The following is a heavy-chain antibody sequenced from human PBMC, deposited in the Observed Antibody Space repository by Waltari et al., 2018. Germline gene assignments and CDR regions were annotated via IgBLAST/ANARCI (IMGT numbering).Heavy chain of an antibody. Sequence: QVQLQQWGAGLLKPSETLSLTCAVYGETFSAYYWIWTRHSPGKGLEWIVEIHPSGNIHYNPSLKSRLSISGDASKIQFSLKLNSMTAADTAVYYCSRGTDAYKSGNYWGQGTLVSVSS. CDR1: GETFSAYY. CDR3: SRGTDAYKSGNY. CDR2: IHPSGNI. J-gene: IGHJ4*02. V-gene: IGHV4-34*01. D-gene: IGHD3-10*01.